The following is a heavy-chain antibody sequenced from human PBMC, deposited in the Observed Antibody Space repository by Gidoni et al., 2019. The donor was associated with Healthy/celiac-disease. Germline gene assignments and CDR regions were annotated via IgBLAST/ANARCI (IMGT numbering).Heavy chain of an antibody. D-gene: IGHD4-4*01. CDR1: GFTFSSYA. CDR3: AKAPLIPTVTRGWFDP. V-gene: IGHV3-23*04. Sequence: EVQLVESGGGLVQHGGSLRLSCAASGFTFSSYAMSWVRQAPGKGLEWVSAISGSGGSTYYADSVKGRFTISRDNSKNTLYLQMNSLRAEDTAVYYCAKAPLIPTVTRGWFDPWGQGTLVTVSS. J-gene: IGHJ5*02. CDR2: ISGSGGST.